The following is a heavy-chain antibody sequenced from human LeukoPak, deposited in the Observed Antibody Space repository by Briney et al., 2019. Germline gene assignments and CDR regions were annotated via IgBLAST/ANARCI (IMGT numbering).Heavy chain of an antibody. CDR2: IYYSGIT. V-gene: IGHV4-59*01. CDR1: GGSISTYY. J-gene: IGHJ4*02. D-gene: IGHD3-22*01. CDR3: ARGYYYDSSGYFLDF. Sequence: SETLSLTCTVSGGSISTYYWSWIRQSPGRGLEWIGYIYYSGITKYNPSLKSRVTISVDTSTNQFSLRLSSVTAADTAVYYCARGYYYDSSGYFLDFWGQGTLSPSPQ.